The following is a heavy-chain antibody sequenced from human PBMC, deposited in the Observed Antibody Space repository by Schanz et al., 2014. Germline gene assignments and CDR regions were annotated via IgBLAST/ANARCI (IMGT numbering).Heavy chain of an antibody. J-gene: IGHJ3*01. CDR3: ARVKYCTITRCYRTETEGIYYMDV. Sequence: VQLVESGGGLVQPGGSLRLSCEASGFSFGNYGMSWVRQAPGKGLEWVSAISGGGGTTYYTDSVKGRFTISRDNSKNTLYLQMKSRRAEDTAVYYCARVKYCTITRCYRTETEGIYYMDVWGQGTMVTVSS. CDR2: ISGGGGTT. V-gene: IGHV3-23*04. CDR1: GFSFGNYG. D-gene: IGHD2-2*01.